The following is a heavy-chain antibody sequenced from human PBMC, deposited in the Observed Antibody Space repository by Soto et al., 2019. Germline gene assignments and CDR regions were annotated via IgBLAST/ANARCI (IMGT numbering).Heavy chain of an antibody. D-gene: IGHD6-13*01. CDR3: ARVSIAAAGTDYYYMDV. CDR1: GYTFTGYY. CDR2: INPNSGGT. J-gene: IGHJ6*03. Sequence: ASVKVSCKASGYTFTGYYMHWVRQAPGQGLEWMGWINPNSGGTNYAQKFQGWVTMTRDTSISTAYMELSRLRSDDTAVYYFARVSIAAAGTDYYYMDVWGKGTTVTVSS. V-gene: IGHV1-2*04.